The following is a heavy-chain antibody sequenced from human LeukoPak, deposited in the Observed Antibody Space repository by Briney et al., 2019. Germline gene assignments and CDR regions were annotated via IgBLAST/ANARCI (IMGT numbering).Heavy chain of an antibody. CDR3: ARWRGAQSEFDY. CDR2: IKDSGIEK. J-gene: IGHJ4*02. Sequence: RSLRLSCAGSGINFSSYSMGWVRQTPEKGLEWVANIKDSGIEKEYVDSVKGRFTISRDNAKNSVYLQMNSLRFEDTALYFCARWRGAQSEFDYWGQGAQVTGSS. CDR1: GINFSSYS. V-gene: IGHV3-7*01. D-gene: IGHD3-3*01.